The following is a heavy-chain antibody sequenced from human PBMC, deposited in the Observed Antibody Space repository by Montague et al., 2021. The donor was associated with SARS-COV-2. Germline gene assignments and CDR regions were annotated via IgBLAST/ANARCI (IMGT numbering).Heavy chain of an antibody. Sequence: SETLSLTCSVSGDSISNYSWSWIRQSPGKGLEWIGYIYYSGSTNHNPSLTSRVTISVDTSKNQVSLKLTSVTAADTAVYYCARHLRVTTVTSHRDHYAMDVWGQGTTVTVSS. J-gene: IGHJ6*02. D-gene: IGHD4-11*01. CDR3: ARHLRVTTVTSHRDHYAMDV. CDR1: GDSISNYS. V-gene: IGHV4-59*08. CDR2: IYYSGST.